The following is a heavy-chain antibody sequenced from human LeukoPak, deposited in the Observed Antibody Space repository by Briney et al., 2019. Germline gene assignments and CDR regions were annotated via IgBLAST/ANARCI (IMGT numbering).Heavy chain of an antibody. J-gene: IGHJ6*03. D-gene: IGHD3-3*01. CDR2: IYYSGHT. CDR3: TRYDFSYMDV. Sequence: SETLSLTCAVCGVSIRSFYWIWLRQPPGKGLEGSGHIYYSGHTNYHPSLRSRVTISVDMSKTLFSLTMSSVPAAHPAVFCCTRYDFSYMDVWGNGTTVTVSS. V-gene: IGHV4-59*01. CDR1: GVSIRSFY.